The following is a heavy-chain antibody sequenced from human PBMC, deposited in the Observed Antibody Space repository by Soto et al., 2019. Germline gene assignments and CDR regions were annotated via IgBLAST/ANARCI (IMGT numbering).Heavy chain of an antibody. CDR3: ARENYYGSGSYYMFLGYYYYGMDV. Sequence: GASVKVSCKASGYTFTSYYMHWVRQAPGQGLEWMGIIDPSGGSTSYAQKFQGRVTMTRDTSTSTVYMELSSLRSEDTAVYYCARENYYGSGSYYMFLGYYYYGMDVWGQGTTVTVSS. CDR2: IDPSGGST. CDR1: GYTFTSYY. J-gene: IGHJ6*02. D-gene: IGHD3-10*01. V-gene: IGHV1-46*01.